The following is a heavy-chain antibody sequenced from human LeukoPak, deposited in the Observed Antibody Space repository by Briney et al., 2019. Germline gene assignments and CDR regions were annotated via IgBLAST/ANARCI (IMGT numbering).Heavy chain of an antibody. CDR2: INPSGGST. Sequence: VASVKVSCKASGYTFTSYYMHWVRQAPGQGLEWMGIINPSGGSTSYAQKFQGRVTMTRDMSTSTVYMELSSLRSEDTAVYYCARVPVGITDYDSSGPYWYFDLWGRGTLVTVSS. CDR1: GYTFTSYY. CDR3: ARVPVGITDYDSSGPYWYFDL. V-gene: IGHV1-46*01. J-gene: IGHJ2*01. D-gene: IGHD3-22*01.